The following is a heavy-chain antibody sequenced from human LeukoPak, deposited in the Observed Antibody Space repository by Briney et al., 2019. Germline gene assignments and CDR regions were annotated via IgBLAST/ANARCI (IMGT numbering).Heavy chain of an antibody. J-gene: IGHJ2*01. D-gene: IGHD6-19*01. V-gene: IGHV4-59*01. CDR1: GGSISSYY. CDR3: ARVYSSGWYADWYFDL. CDR2: IYYSGST. Sequence: SETLSLTCTVSGGSISSYYWSWLRQPPGEGLEWIGYIYYSGSTNYNPSLKSRVTISVDTSKNQFSLKLSSVTAADTAVYYCARVYSSGWYADWYFDLWGRGTLVTVSS.